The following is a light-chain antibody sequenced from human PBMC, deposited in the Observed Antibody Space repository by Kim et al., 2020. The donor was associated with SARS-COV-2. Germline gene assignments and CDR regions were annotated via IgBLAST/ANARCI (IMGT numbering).Light chain of an antibody. CDR1: SSNIGTNY. Sequence: GQGVTISCSGSSSNIGTNYVYWYQQLPGSAPKLLIYMSNQRPSGVPDRFSGSKSGTSASLAISGLRSEDEADYYCAAWDDSLSGALFGGGTQLTVL. J-gene: IGLJ2*01. CDR3: AAWDDSLSGAL. CDR2: MSN. V-gene: IGLV1-47*01.